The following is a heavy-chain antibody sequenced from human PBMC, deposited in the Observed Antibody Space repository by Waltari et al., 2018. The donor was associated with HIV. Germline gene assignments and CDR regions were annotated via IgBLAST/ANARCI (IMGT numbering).Heavy chain of an antibody. V-gene: IGHV3-20*04. CDR1: GFTFDDYG. CDR2: INWIGGNT. D-gene: IGHD3-16*02. J-gene: IGHJ4*02. CDR3: ARDKYYDYVWGSYRYSGSDY. Sequence: EVQLVESGGGVVRPGGSLRLSCAASGFTFDDYGMSWVRQAPGKGLEWVSGINWIGGNTGYADSVKGRFTISRDNAKNSLYLQMNSLRAEDTALYYCARDKYYDYVWGSYRYSGSDYWGQGTLVTVSS.